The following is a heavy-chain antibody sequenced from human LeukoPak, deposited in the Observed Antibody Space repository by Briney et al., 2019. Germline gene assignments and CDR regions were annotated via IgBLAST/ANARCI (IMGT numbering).Heavy chain of an antibody. CDR3: AKRGIVIRAVIIIGFHKEAYYFDY. D-gene: IGHD3-10*01. CDR2: ISERGGST. CDR1: GITLSNYG. V-gene: IGHV3-23*01. Sequence: GGSLRLSCVVSGITLSNYGMSWVRQAPGKGLEWVSGISERGGSTNYADSVKGRFIISRDTSKNTAYLQMNSLRVEDTAVYFCAKRGIVIRAVIIIGFHKEAYYFDYWGQGILVTVSS. J-gene: IGHJ4*02.